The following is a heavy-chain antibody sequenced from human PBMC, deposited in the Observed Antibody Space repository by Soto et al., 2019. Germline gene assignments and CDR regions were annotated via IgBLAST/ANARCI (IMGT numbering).Heavy chain of an antibody. CDR3: AKDRANARYSSSWYSPAPNDY. D-gene: IGHD6-13*01. CDR1: GFTFSSYG. Sequence: GGSLRLSCAASGFTFSSYGMHWVRQAPGKGLEWVAVISYDGSNKYYADSVKGRFTISRDNSKNTLYLQMNSLRAEDTAVYYCAKDRANARYSSSWYSPAPNDYWGQGTLVTVSS. V-gene: IGHV3-30*18. J-gene: IGHJ4*02. CDR2: ISYDGSNK.